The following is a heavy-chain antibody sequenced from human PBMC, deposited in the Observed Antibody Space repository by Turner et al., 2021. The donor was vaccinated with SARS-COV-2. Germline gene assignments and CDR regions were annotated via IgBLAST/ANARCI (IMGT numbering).Heavy chain of an antibody. D-gene: IGHD3-22*01. CDR1: GYTFTGYY. J-gene: IGHJ3*02. CDR2: INPNRGDT. Sequence: QVNLVQAGAEVKKPGASVKVSCKASGYTFTGYYMHWVRQAPGQGLEWMGWINPNRGDTNYAQKFQGRVTMTRDTSISTASMELSRLRSDDTAVHFCSRGTYYYDISAYRNDAFVIWGQGTRVTVSS. CDR3: SRGTYYYDISAYRNDAFVI. V-gene: IGHV1-2*02.